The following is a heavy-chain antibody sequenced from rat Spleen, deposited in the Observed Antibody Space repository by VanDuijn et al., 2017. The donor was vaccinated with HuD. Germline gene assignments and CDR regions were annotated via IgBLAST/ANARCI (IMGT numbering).Heavy chain of an antibody. J-gene: IGHJ4*01. D-gene: IGHD1-11*01. CDR1: GFTFNNYW. Sequence: EVQLVESGGGLVQPGRSLKLSCVASGFTFNNYWMTWIRQAPGKGLEWVASITNTGGSTYYPDSVKGRFTISRDNAENTVYLQMNSLTSEDTATYYCAKEANYGGLVDAWGQGASVTVSS. V-gene: IGHV5-31*01. CDR3: AKEANYGGLVDA. CDR2: ITNTGGST.